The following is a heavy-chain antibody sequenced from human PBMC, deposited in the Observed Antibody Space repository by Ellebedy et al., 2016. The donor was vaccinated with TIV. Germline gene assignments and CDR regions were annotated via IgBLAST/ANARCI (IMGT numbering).Heavy chain of an antibody. J-gene: IGHJ5*02. CDR2: VYHSGST. CDR1: NGSLSSGGYY. D-gene: IGHD3-3*01. Sequence: SETLSLTXSDSNGSLSSGGYYWAWIRQPPGKGLEWIGSVYHSGSTHYNSSLKSRVTISVDSSNNQFSLKLTSVTAADTAVYYCARLGRITLFARNPWFDPWGQGTLVTVSA. V-gene: IGHV4-39*01. CDR3: ARLGRITLFARNPWFDP.